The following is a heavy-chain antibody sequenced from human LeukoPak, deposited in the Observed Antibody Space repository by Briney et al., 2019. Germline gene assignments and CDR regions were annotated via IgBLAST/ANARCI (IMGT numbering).Heavy chain of an antibody. J-gene: IGHJ4*02. Sequence: GGSLRLSCAASGFTVSSNYMSWVHQAPGKGLEWVSVIYSGGSTYYADSVKGRFTISRDNSKNTLYLQMNSLRAEDTAVYYCARGVGSGSRLWAGDYWGQGTLVTVSS. CDR1: GFTVSSNY. CDR3: ARGVGSGSRLWAGDY. D-gene: IGHD1-26*01. V-gene: IGHV3-53*01. CDR2: IYSGGST.